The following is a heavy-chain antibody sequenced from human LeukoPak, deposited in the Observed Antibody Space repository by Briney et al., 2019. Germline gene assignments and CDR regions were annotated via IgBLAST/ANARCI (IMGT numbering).Heavy chain of an antibody. V-gene: IGHV4-59*01. CDR3: ARVDVVVPAAKEAFDP. Sequence: SETLSLTCTVSGGSISSYYWSWIRQPPGKGLEWIGYIYYSGSTNYNPSLKSQVTISVDTPKNQFSLKLSSVTAADTAVYYCARVDVVVPAAKEAFDPWGQGTLVTVSS. CDR1: GGSISSYY. J-gene: IGHJ5*02. D-gene: IGHD2-2*01. CDR2: IYYSGST.